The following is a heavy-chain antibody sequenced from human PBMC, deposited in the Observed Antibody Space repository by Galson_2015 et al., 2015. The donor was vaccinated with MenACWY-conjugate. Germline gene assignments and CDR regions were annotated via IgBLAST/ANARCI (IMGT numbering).Heavy chain of an antibody. V-gene: IGHV3-74*01. Sequence: SLRLSCAASGFTFSSYWMHWVRQAPGKGLVWVSRINSDGVSTNYADSVRGRFTISRDNAKNTLYLQMDSLRAEDTAVYYCARALDYGKVLNNHFDPWGQGTLVTASS. CDR3: ARALDYGKVLNNHFDP. CDR1: GFTFSSYW. J-gene: IGHJ5*02. CDR2: INSDGVST. D-gene: IGHD4-17*01.